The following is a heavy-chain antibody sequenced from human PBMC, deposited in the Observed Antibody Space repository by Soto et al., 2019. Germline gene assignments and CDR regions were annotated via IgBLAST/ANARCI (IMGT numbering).Heavy chain of an antibody. CDR3: AKSIFHYYDSSGYSPNLY. V-gene: IGHV3-30*18. Sequence: GGSLRLSCAASGFTFSSYGMHWVRQAPGKGLEWVAVISYDESNKYYADYVKGRFTISRDNSKNKLYLKMTSLRAEDKKVYYCAKSIFHYYDSSGYSPNLYWGQGT. CDR2: ISYDESNK. J-gene: IGHJ4*02. D-gene: IGHD3-22*01. CDR1: GFTFSSYG.